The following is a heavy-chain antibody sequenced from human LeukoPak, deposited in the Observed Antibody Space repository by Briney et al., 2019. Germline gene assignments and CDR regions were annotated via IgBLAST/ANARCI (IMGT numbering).Heavy chain of an antibody. CDR3: VTTCGRGGIDPGTSGYINY. Sequence: SETLSLTCTLSGGSISGRRHYWDWIRQPPGKGLEWIGRISFSGSTYYKPSLQSRVTMSVDTSKNQFSLRMSSVTAADTAVYYWVTTCGRGGIDPGTSGYINYWGHGTLVTVSS. D-gene: IGHD3-22*01. CDR1: GGSISGRRHY. V-gene: IGHV4-39*01. J-gene: IGHJ4*01. CDR2: ISFSGST.